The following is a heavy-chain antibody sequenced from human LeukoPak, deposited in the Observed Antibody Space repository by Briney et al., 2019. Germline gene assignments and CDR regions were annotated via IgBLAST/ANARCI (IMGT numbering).Heavy chain of an antibody. Sequence: EASVKVSCKASGYTFTGYYMHWVRQAPGQGLEWMGWINPNSGGTNYAQKFQGRVTMTRDTSISTAYMELSGLRSDDTAVYYCARDGRLGELSIDYWGQGTLVTVSS. J-gene: IGHJ4*02. V-gene: IGHV1-2*02. CDR2: INPNSGGT. D-gene: IGHD3-16*02. CDR3: ARDGRLGELSIDY. CDR1: GYTFTGYY.